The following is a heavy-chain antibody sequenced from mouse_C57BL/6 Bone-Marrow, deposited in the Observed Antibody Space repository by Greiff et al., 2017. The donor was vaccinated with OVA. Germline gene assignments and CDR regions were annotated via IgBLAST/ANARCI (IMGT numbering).Heavy chain of an antibody. CDR2: INPGSGGT. CDR1: GYAFTNYL. J-gene: IGHJ2*01. D-gene: IGHD1-1*01. V-gene: IGHV1-54*01. Sequence: QVQLQQSGAGLVRPGTSVKVSCKASGYAFTNYLIEWVSQRPGQGLEWIGLINPGSGGTNYTETFKGKATLTADKSSITPYLQLTSLASEDTAVYVCARNYGFRDYWGQGTTLTVSS. CDR3: ARNYGFRDY.